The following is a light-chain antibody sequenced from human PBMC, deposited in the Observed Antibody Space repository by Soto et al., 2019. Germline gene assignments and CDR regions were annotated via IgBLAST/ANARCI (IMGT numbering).Light chain of an antibody. CDR1: QSVSSTN. Sequence: EIVLTQSPGTLSLSPGERATLSCRASQSVSSTNLAWYQQKPGQAPRLLIYGTSTRATGIPDRFSGSGSGTDFTLTISRLEPEDFAVYYCQQYETSPRVFTFVPGTKVDIK. CDR3: QQYETSPRVFT. J-gene: IGKJ3*01. V-gene: IGKV3-20*01. CDR2: GTS.